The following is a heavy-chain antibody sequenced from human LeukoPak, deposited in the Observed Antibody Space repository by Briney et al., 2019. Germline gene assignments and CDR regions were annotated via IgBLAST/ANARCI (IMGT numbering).Heavy chain of an antibody. J-gene: IGHJ4*02. CDR2: IKQDGSEE. CDR1: GFTFSLYW. CDR3: VVDRATSGSFYYFDI. V-gene: IGHV3-7*01. D-gene: IGHD1-26*01. Sequence: PGGSLRPSCVVSGFTFSLYWMNWVRQAPGKGLEWVANIKQDGSEEYYVDSVKGRFTISRDNAKNSLYLQMNSLRVEDTAIYHCVVDRATSGSFYYFDIWGQGNLVTVSS.